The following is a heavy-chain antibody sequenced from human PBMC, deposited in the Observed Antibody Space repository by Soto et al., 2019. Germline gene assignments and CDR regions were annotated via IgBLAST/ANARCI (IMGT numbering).Heavy chain of an antibody. D-gene: IGHD6-13*01. Sequence: QVQLVQSGAEVKKPGASVKVSCKASGYTFTSYDINWVRQATGQGLEWMGWMNPNRGNTGHAQKFQGRVTMTRNTXKXTADRELSSLRSEDTAVYYCARGFRVRSRIAAALGYWGQGTLVTVSS. CDR3: ARGFRVRSRIAAALGY. CDR2: MNPNRGNT. CDR1: GYTFTSYD. J-gene: IGHJ4*02. V-gene: IGHV1-8*01.